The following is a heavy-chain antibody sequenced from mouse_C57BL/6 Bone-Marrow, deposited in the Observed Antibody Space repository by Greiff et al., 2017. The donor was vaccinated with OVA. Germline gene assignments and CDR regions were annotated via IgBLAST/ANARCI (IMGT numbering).Heavy chain of an antibody. CDR2: INPGSGGT. CDR1: GYAFTNYL. V-gene: IGHV1-54*01. J-gene: IGHJ4*01. CDR3: ALRKDYAMDY. D-gene: IGHD1-1*01. Sequence: VQLQESGAELVRPGTSVKVSCKASGYAFTNYLIEWVKQRPGQGLEWIGVINPGSGGTNYNEKFKGKATLTADKSSSTAYMQLSSLTSEDSAVYFCALRKDYAMDYWGQGTSVTVSS.